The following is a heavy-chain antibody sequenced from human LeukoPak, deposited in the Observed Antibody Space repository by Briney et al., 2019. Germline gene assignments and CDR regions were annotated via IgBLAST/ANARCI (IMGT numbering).Heavy chain of an antibody. Sequence: ASVKVSCKASGYTFTGYYMHWVRQAPGQGLEWMGWINPNSGGTNYAQKFQGRVTMTRDTSISTAYMELSRLRSDDTAVYYCARGEWDIVVVPARGGFDYWGQGTLVTVSS. CDR3: ARGEWDIVVVPARGGFDY. D-gene: IGHD2-2*01. CDR2: INPNSGGT. V-gene: IGHV1-2*02. J-gene: IGHJ4*02. CDR1: GYTFTGYY.